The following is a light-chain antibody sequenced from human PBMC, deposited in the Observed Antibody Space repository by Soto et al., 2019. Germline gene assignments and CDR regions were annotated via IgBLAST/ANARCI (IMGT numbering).Light chain of an antibody. CDR2: DVN. Sequence: QSALTQPASVSGSPGQSITISCTGTSSDIGAYNFVSWYQQHPGKAPKLMLYDVNIRPSGVSNRFSGSKSGNTASLTISGLQAEDEADYYCTSCTTSTTMIFGGGTKLNVL. CDR1: SSDIGAYNF. CDR3: TSCTTSTTMI. J-gene: IGLJ2*01. V-gene: IGLV2-14*03.